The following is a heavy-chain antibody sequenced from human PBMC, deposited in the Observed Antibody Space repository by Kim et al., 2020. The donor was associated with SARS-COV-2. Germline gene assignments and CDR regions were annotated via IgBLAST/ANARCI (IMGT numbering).Heavy chain of an antibody. Sequence: SETLSLTCTVSGGSISSSSYYWGWIRQPPGKGLEWIGSIYYSGSTYYNPSLKSRVTISVDTSKNQFSLKLSSVTAADTAVYYCARHFYDFWSGRYWYFDLWGRGTLVTVSS. CDR1: GGSISSSSYY. D-gene: IGHD3-3*01. CDR3: ARHFYDFWSGRYWYFDL. J-gene: IGHJ2*01. V-gene: IGHV4-39*01. CDR2: IYYSGST.